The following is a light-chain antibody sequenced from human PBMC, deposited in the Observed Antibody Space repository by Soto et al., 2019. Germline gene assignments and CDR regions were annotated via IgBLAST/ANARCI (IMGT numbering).Light chain of an antibody. CDR3: SSYTSSSTLLV. Sequence: QSVLTQPASVSGSPGQSITISCTGTSSDVGGYNYVSGYQQHPGKAPKLMIYDVSNRPSGVSNRFSGSKSGNTSSLTISGLQAEDEADYYCSSYTSSSTLLVFGGGTKVTVL. CDR2: DVS. V-gene: IGLV2-14*01. J-gene: IGLJ2*01. CDR1: SSDVGGYNY.